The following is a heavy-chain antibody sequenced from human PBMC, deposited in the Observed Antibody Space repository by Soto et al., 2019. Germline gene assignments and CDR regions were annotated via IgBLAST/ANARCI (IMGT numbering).Heavy chain of an antibody. V-gene: IGHV5-51*01. J-gene: IGHJ4*02. CDR3: VRQTPPGSSSNGRDF. CDR1: GYSFSSYW. CDR2: IYSDDSDT. D-gene: IGHD6-6*01. Sequence: PGESRKISCHGSGYSFSSYWIGWVRQMPGEGLALMGIIYSDDSDTRYSLSLQGQVTISSAKSISTAYLQWSSLKASGTAMDYCVRQTPPGSSSNGRDFWGQGTLVTVSS.